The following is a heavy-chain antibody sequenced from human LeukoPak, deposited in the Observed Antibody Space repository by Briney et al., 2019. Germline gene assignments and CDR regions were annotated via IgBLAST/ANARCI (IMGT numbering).Heavy chain of an antibody. V-gene: IGHV3-30-3*01. J-gene: IGHJ4*02. CDR3: VVAGTGGFDY. CDR1: GFTFNDYA. Sequence: PGGSLRLSCAPSGFTFNDYAMHWVRQAPGKGPEWVAVISYDGSNKYYADSVKGRFTISRDNAKNSLYLQMNSLRAEDTAVYYCVVAGTGGFDYWGQGTLVTVSS. CDR2: ISYDGSNK. D-gene: IGHD6-19*01.